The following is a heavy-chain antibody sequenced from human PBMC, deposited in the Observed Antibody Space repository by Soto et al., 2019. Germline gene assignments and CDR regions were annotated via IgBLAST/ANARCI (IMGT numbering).Heavy chain of an antibody. CDR3: ARDHGPRGAFDF. D-gene: IGHD3-10*01. CDR2: ISYSGTT. V-gene: IGHV4-31*03. CDR1: GGSISSRGYY. J-gene: IGHJ3*01. Sequence: QVQLQESGPGLVKPSQTLSLTCTVSGGSISSRGYYWDWIRQHPGEGLEWIGYISYSGTTNYNPSLKSRVTISVDTSNNQLSLKLSSVTAADTAVYCCARDHGPRGAFDFWGQGTMVTVSS.